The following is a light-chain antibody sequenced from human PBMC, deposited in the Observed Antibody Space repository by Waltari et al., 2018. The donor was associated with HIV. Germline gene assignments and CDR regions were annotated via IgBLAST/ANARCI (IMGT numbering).Light chain of an antibody. Sequence: QSALTQPASVSGSPGQSITIPCTGTSSEGGGYNYVSWYQQHPGKAPKLMIYEVSNRPSGVSNRFSGSKSGNTASLTISGLQAEDEADYYCSSYTSSSTVVFGGGTKLTVL. J-gene: IGLJ2*01. CDR3: SSYTSSSTVV. CDR2: EVS. CDR1: SSEGGGYNY. V-gene: IGLV2-14*01.